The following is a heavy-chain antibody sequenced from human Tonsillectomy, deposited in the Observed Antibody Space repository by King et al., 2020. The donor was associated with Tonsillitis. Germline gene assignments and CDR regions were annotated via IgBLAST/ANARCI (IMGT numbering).Heavy chain of an antibody. Sequence: VQLQESGPGLVKPSQTLSLTCSVSGGSISSGSYYWSWIRQPAGKGLEWIGRIYTSGTTKYNPSLNSRVTMSVDTSTNQFSLKLRSVTAADTAVYYCARSPLGVLESAAATENWFDPWGQGTLVTVSS. J-gene: IGHJ5*02. CDR3: ARSPLGVLESAAATENWFDP. V-gene: IGHV4-61*02. CDR2: IYTSGTT. CDR1: GGSISSGSYY. D-gene: IGHD2-2*01.